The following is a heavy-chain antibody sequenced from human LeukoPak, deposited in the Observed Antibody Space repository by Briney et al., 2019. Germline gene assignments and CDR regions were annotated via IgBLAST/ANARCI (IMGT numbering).Heavy chain of an antibody. CDR1: GYTFSGYY. CDR2: INSKSGGT. Sequence: ASVKVSCKASGYTFSGYYIHWVRQAPGQGLEWMGWINSKSGGTDYAQKFQGRVTMTRGTSISTAYMELSSLRSDDTAVYYCARDLYNSGWTGAFDIWGQGTMVTVSS. J-gene: IGHJ3*02. D-gene: IGHD6-19*01. CDR3: ARDLYNSGWTGAFDI. V-gene: IGHV1-2*02.